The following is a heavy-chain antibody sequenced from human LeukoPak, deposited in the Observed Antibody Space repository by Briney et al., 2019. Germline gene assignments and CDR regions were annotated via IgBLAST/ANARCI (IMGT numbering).Heavy chain of an antibody. D-gene: IGHD5-24*01. Sequence: GSLRLSCAASGFTFSSYAMSWVRQAPGKGLEWIGYIYYSGSTNYNPSLKSRVTISVDTSKNQFSLKLSSVTAADTAVYYCARVPGRDGYRSWYFDLWGRGTLVTVSS. CDR2: IYYSGST. CDR1: GFTFSSYA. CDR3: ARVPGRDGYRSWYFDL. V-gene: IGHV4-59*01. J-gene: IGHJ2*01.